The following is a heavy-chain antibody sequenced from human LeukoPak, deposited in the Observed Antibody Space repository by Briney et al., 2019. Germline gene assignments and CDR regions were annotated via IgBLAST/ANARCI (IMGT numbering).Heavy chain of an antibody. CDR1: GFTSSGSA. CDR2: IRSKANSYAT. D-gene: IGHD6-13*01. CDR3: TRLSYYSSSWYDY. J-gene: IGHJ4*02. Sequence: GGSLRLSCAASGFTSSGSAMHWVRQASGKGLEWVGRIRSKANSYATAYAASVKGRFTISRDDSKNTAYLQMNSLKTEDTAVYYCTRLSYYSSSWYDYWGQGTLVTVSS. V-gene: IGHV3-73*01.